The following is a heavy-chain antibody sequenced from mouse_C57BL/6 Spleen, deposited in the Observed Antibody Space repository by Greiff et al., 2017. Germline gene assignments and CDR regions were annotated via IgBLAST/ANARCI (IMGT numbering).Heavy chain of an antibody. Sequence: VQLQQSGAELVKPGASVTLSCKASGYTFTSSWMHWVKQRPGQGLEWIGMIHPNSGSTNYNEKFKSKATLTVDKSSSTAYLQLSSLPSEDSAVYYCARGNYRYYYAMDYWGQGTSVTVSS. CDR1: GYTFTSSW. V-gene: IGHV1-64*01. D-gene: IGHD2-1*01. CDR2: IHPNSGST. J-gene: IGHJ4*01. CDR3: ARGNYRYYYAMDY.